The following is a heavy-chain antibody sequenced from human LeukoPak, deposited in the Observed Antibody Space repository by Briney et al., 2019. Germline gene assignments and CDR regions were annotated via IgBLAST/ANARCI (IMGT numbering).Heavy chain of an antibody. D-gene: IGHD1-26*01. J-gene: IGHJ4*02. CDR3: ARGSGSYSYLFDY. CDR1: GGSISSYY. CDR2: IYYSGST. V-gene: IGHV4-59*08. Sequence: SETLSLTCTVSGGSISSYYWSWIRQPPGKGLEWVGYIYYSGSTNYNPSLKSRVTISVDTSKNQFSLKLSSVTAADTAVYYCARGSGSYSYLFDYWGQGTLVTVSS.